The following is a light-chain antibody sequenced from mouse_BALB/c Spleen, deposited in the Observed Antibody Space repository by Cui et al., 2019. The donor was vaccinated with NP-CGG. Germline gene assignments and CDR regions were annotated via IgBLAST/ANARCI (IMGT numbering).Light chain of an antibody. V-gene: IGLV1*01. CDR1: TGAVTTSNY. CDR3: ALWYSNHWV. Sequence: AVVTPEPAFTTSPRETVTLTCRSSTGAVTTSNYANLVQEKPDHLFTGLIGGTNNRTPGVPARFSGFLIGDKAALTITGAQTEDETIYFCALWYSNHWVFGGGTKLTVL. CDR2: GTN. J-gene: IGLJ1*01.